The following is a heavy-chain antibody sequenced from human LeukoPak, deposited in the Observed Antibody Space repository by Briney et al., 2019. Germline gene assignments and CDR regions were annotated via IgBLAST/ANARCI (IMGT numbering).Heavy chain of an antibody. V-gene: IGHV3-21*04. J-gene: IGHJ5*02. CDR2: ISGSSTYI. CDR1: GFTFSSYT. CDR3: AKHSGSDSGYWLDP. D-gene: IGHD5-12*01. Sequence: PGGSLRLSCAASGFTFSSYTMNWVRQAPGKGLEWVSSISGSSTYIYYADSVKGRLTISRDNSKSTLYLQMNNLRAEDTAVYYCAKHSGSDSGYWLDPWGQGTRVTVSS.